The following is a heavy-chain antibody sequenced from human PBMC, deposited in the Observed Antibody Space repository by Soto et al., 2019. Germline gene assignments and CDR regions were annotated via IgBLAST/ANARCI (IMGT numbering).Heavy chain of an antibody. V-gene: IGHV3-9*01. D-gene: IGHD6-13*01. CDR2: ITWNGGTI. Sequence: GGSLRLSCAASGFAFDDYVMHWVRQPPGRGLEWVSGITWNGGTIRYVDSVKGQFTISRDNAENSLYLQMNSLRPEDTAVYYCAKGGSAALIAPSGRDNWFDPWGQGTQVTVSS. J-gene: IGHJ5*02. CDR1: GFAFDDYV. CDR3: AKGGSAALIAPSGRDNWFDP.